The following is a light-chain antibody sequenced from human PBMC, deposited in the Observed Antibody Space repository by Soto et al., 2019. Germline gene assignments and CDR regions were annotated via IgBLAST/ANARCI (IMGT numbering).Light chain of an antibody. V-gene: IGKV3-20*01. J-gene: IGKJ2*01. CDR2: GTS. CDR1: QSVRSNY. Sequence: EIVLTQSPGTLSLSPGERATLSCRASQSVRSNYLAWYQQKPGQAPSLLIYGTSGRTGGTPDRFTGSGSGTDFTLTISRLEPEDFAVYFCQQYGASPGTFGQGTKLEIK. CDR3: QQYGASPGT.